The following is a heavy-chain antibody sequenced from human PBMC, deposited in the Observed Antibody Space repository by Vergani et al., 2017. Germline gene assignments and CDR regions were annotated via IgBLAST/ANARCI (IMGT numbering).Heavy chain of an antibody. Sequence: QLQLQESGPGLVKPSATLSLTCSVSGASIRSSNYYWGWIRQPPGKGLEWIASIYYSGSTCYNPSLKSRVTISVDTSKNQFSLKLSSVTAADTAVYFCARHSTVEWLVKLGWIDPWGQGLLVTVSS. CDR3: ARHSTVEWLVKLGWIDP. V-gene: IGHV4-39*01. CDR2: IYYSGST. CDR1: GASIRSSNYY. D-gene: IGHD6-19*01. J-gene: IGHJ5*02.